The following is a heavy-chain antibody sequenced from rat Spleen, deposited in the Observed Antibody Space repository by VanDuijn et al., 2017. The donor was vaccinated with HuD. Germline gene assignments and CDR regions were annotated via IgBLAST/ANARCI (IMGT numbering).Heavy chain of an antibody. J-gene: IGHJ2*01. V-gene: IGHV2-72*01. CDR2: IWPSGST. Sequence: QVQLKESGPGLMQSSETLSLTCTVSGFSLTTNGVGWLRQPLGRGLMWMGTIWPSGSTNYNLAVQSRLSISRDTSKSQVFLKMDRLQPEDTGTYYCARHPGGGAPYYWGQGVMVTVSS. D-gene: IGHD1-4*01. CDR1: GFSLTTNG. CDR3: ARHPGGGAPYY.